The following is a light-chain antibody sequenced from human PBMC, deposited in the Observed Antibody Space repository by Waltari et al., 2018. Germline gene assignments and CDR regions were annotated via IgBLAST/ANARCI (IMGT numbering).Light chain of an antibody. Sequence: QLVLTQSPSASASLGASVKLTCTLSSGPSTYTIAWHQQQPGKGPRYLMRVNSDGTHSKGDGIPDRFSGSTSGGERHLTISSLQSEDEADYYCQTWGTGTVVFGGGTKLTVL. CDR3: QTWGTGTVV. CDR2: VNSDGTH. V-gene: IGLV4-69*01. J-gene: IGLJ2*01. CDR1: SGPSTYT.